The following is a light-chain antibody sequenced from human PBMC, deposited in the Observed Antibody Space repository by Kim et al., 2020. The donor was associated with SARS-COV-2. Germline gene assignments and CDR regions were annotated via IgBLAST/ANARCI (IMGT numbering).Light chain of an antibody. CDR3: HVWDTSSDHVV. V-gene: IGLV3-21*04. CDR1: KIGRKS. Sequence: SYELTQPPSVSVAPGNTARITCGGNKIGRKSVHWYQQKPGQAPVVVIYYDSDRPSGIPERFSGSNSGNTATLTLSRVEAGDEADYYCHVWDTSSDHVVFGGGTQLTVL. CDR2: YDS. J-gene: IGLJ2*01.